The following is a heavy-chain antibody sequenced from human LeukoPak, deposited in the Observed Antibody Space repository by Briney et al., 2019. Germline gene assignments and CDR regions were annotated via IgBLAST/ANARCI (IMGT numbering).Heavy chain of an antibody. CDR3: ARELRGGSSGWLYYYYGMDV. CDR1: GFTFSSYA. Sequence: GGSLRLSCAASGFTFSSYAMSWVRQAPGKGLEWVSAISGSGGSTYYADSVKGRFTISRDNSKNTLYLQMNSLRAEDTAVYYCARELRGGSSGWLYYYYGMDVWGQGTTVTVSS. V-gene: IGHV3-23*01. CDR2: ISGSGGST. J-gene: IGHJ6*02. D-gene: IGHD6-19*01.